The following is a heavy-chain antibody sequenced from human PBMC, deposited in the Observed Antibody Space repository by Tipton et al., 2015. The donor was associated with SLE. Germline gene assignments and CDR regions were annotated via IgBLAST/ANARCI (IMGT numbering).Heavy chain of an antibody. CDR3: VHSISWTRWFYP. CDR2: ISAYNGNT. Sequence: QSGTEVKKPGASVKVSCKASGYTFTSYGISWVRQAPGQGLEWMGWISAYNGNTNYAQKLQGRVTMTTDTSTSTSYMELSRLRSYDTAVYYCVHSISWTRWFYPWGQGTLVTVSS. V-gene: IGHV1-18*01. CDR1: GYTFTSYG. D-gene: IGHD6-13*01. J-gene: IGHJ5*02.